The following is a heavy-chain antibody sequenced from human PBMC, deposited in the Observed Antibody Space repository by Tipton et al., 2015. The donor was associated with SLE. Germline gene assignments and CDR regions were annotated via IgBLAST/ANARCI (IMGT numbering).Heavy chain of an antibody. CDR1: GASVSSHY. CDR2: IHYNRDT. Sequence: TLSLTCTVSGASVSSHYWNWIRQTPGKGLEWIGYIHYNRDTNYHPSLKSRVTISVDTSKNQLSLKLTSVTAADTAVYYCARSLLTYTRSPHFFDFWGQGTLVTVSS. V-gene: IGHV4-59*02. J-gene: IGHJ4*02. D-gene: IGHD1-26*01. CDR3: ARSLLTYTRSPHFFDF.